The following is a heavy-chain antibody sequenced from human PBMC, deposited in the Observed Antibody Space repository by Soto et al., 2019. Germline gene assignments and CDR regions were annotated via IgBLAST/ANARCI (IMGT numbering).Heavy chain of an antibody. Sequence: SETLSLTCTVSGDTSTSYYWGWIRQAPGKGLEWIGHIHNSGTSTHNPSLNGRVTISIDMSKKQFSLKLTSLTSADTAVYYCARDFYDSVGYTWFDSWTQGTLVIVSA. CDR2: IHNSGTS. J-gene: IGHJ5*01. CDR1: GDTSTSYY. CDR3: ARDFYDSVGYTWFDS. V-gene: IGHV4-59*01. D-gene: IGHD3-22*01.